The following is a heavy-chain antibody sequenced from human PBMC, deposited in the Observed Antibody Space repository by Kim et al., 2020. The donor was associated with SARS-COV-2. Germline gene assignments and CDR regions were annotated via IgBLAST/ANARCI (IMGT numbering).Heavy chain of an antibody. V-gene: IGHV4-31*03. CDR1: GGSISSGGYY. J-gene: IGHJ4*02. CDR3: ARAEAAATGYFDY. CDR2: IYYSGST. Sequence: SETLSLTCTVPGGSISSGGYYWSWIRQHPGKGLEWIVYIYYSGSTYYNPSLKSRVTISVDTSKNQFSLKLSSGTAADTAVYYCARAEAAATGYFDYWGQGTLVTVPS. D-gene: IGHD6-13*01.